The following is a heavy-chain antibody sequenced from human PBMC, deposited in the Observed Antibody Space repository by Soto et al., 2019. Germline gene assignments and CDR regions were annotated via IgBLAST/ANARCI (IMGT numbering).Heavy chain of an antibody. D-gene: IGHD3-10*01. CDR2: IRGSGGST. Sequence: EVQLLESGGGLVQPGGSLRLSCAASGFTFSSYAMSWVRQAPGKGLEWVSAIRGSGGSTYYADSVKGRFTISRDNSKNTLYLQMNSLRAEDTAVYYYAKDGFGRRGLDAFDIWGQGTMVTVSS. V-gene: IGHV3-23*01. CDR1: GFTFSSYA. CDR3: AKDGFGRRGLDAFDI. J-gene: IGHJ3*02.